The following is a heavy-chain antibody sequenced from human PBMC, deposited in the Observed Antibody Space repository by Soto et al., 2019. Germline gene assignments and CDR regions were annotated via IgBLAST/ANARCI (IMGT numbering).Heavy chain of an antibody. CDR2: IYYSGST. CDR3: ASTTYYYDSSGGTGPFDI. CDR1: GGSISSGDYY. D-gene: IGHD3-22*01. J-gene: IGHJ3*02. V-gene: IGHV4-30-4*01. Sequence: SETLSLTCTVSGGSISSGDYYWNWIRQPPGKGLEWIGYIYYSGSTYYNPSLKSRVTISVDTSKNQFSLKLSSVTAADTAVYYCASTTYYYDSSGGTGPFDIWGQGTMVTVSS.